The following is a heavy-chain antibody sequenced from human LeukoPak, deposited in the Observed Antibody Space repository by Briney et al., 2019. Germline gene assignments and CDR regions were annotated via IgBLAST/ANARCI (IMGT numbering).Heavy chain of an antibody. CDR3: ARGVVVVAATTIDY. J-gene: IGHJ4*02. V-gene: IGHV1-2*02. Sequence: GASVKVSCKASGYTFTGYYMHWVRQAPGQGLEWMGWINPNSGGTNYAQKFQGRVTMTRDTSISTAYMELSRLRSDDTAVYYCARGVVVVAATTIDYWGQGTLVTVSS. D-gene: IGHD2-15*01. CDR2: INPNSGGT. CDR1: GYTFTGYY.